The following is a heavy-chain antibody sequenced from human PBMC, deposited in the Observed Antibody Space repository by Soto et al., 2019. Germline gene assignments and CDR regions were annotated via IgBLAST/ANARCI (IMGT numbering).Heavy chain of an antibody. Sequence: QVQLVQSGAEVKKPGASVKVSCKASGYTFTSYDINWVRQATGQGLEWMGRMNPNSGDTGRAQKFQGRIPMTRNTSITPAYMELSSLRSEATAVYYCARVGSKIDGYGVQLGYWGQGTVVTVSS. J-gene: IGHJ4*02. CDR1: GYTFTSYD. CDR2: MNPNSGDT. CDR3: ARVGSKIDGYGVQLGY. V-gene: IGHV1-8*01. D-gene: IGHD4-17*01.